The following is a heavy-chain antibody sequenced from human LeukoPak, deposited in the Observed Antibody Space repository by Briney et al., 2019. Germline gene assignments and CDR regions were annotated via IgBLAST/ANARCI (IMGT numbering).Heavy chain of an antibody. CDR2: FDPEDGET. CDR3: ATYGLSATVTTDFDY. Sequence: GASVKLSCKVSGYTLTELSMHWVRQAPGKGREWMGGFDPEDGETIYAQKFQGRVTMTEDTSTDTAYMELSSLRSEDTAVYYCATYGLSATVTTDFDYWGQGTLVTVSS. J-gene: IGHJ4*02. D-gene: IGHD4-17*01. V-gene: IGHV1-24*01. CDR1: GYTLTELS.